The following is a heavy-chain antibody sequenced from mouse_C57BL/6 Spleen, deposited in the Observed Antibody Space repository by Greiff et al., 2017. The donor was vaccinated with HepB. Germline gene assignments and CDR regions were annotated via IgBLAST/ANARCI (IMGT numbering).Heavy chain of an antibody. D-gene: IGHD3-1*01. CDR2: IDPETGGT. Sequence: VQLQQSGAELVRPGASVTLSCKASGYTFTDYEMHWVKQTPVHGLEWIGAIDPETGGTAYNQKFKGKAILTADKSSSTAYMELRSLTSEDSAVYDCTRSGLGHWRWCAYWGQGTLVTVSA. CDR3: TRSGLGHWRWCAY. V-gene: IGHV1-15*01. CDR1: GYTFTDYE. J-gene: IGHJ3*01.